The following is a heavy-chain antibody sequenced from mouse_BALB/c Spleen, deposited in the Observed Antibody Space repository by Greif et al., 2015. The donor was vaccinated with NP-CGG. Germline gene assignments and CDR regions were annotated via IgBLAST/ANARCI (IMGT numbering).Heavy chain of an antibody. CDR1: GYSSTSYW. V-gene: IGHV1-61*01. D-gene: IGHD1-1*01. CDR3: AREGFYYGRGDPAWFAY. CDR2: IHPSDSET. J-gene: IGHJ3*01. Sequence: VQLQQSGAELVRPGASVKLSCKASGYSSTSYWMNWVKQRPGQGLEWIGMIHPSDSETRLNQKFKDKATLTVDKSSSTAYMQLSSPTSEDSAVYYCAREGFYYGRGDPAWFAYWGQGTLVTVSA.